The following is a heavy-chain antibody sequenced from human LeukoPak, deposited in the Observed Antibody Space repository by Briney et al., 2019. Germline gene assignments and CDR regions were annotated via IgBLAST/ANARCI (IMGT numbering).Heavy chain of an antibody. CDR3: ARGYDFLSGYYRAHGGFDY. CDR1: GGSFSGYY. V-gene: IGHV4-34*01. Sequence: TSETLSLTCAVYGGSFSGYYWSWIRQPPGKGLEWIGEINHSGSTNYNPSLKSRVTISVDTSKNQFSLKLSSVTAADTAVYYCARGYDFLSGYYRAHGGFDYWGQGTLVTVSS. CDR2: INHSGST. J-gene: IGHJ4*02. D-gene: IGHD3-3*01.